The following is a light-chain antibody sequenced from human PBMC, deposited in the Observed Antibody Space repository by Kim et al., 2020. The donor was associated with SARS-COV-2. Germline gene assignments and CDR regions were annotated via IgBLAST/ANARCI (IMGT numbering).Light chain of an antibody. J-gene: IGKJ1*01. Sequence: SPVVRATLSCRASQRVSDSNLAWYQHKPGRAPRLLIYGASTRATGIPDRFSGSGSGTDFTLTISRLEPEDFAMYYCQQYGYSPWTFGQGTKVDIK. V-gene: IGKV3-20*01. CDR3: QQYGYSPWT. CDR2: GAS. CDR1: QRVSDSN.